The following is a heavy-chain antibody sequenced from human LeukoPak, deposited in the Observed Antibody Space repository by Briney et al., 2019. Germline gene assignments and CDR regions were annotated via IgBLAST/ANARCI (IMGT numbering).Heavy chain of an antibody. CDR2: IRGSGGGT. CDR1: GFTFSNYG. D-gene: IGHD2-21*02. J-gene: IGHJ4*02. V-gene: IGHV3-23*01. Sequence: SGGSLRLSCAASGFTFSNYGMSWVRQAPGRGLEWVSVIRGSGGGTYYADSVKGRFTISRDNSKNTVYLQMNSLRAEDTAVYYCVKARMPHCGTDCLESWGQGTLVTVSP. CDR3: VKARMPHCGTDCLES.